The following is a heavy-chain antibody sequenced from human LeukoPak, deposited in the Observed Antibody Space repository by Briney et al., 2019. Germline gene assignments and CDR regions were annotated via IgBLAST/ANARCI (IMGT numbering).Heavy chain of an antibody. CDR1: GGSISSYY. CDR2: LLRSGHT. V-gene: IGHV4-59*01. D-gene: IGHD3-10*01. CDR3: ARGGSSGSYLLWFDP. J-gene: IGHJ5*02. Sequence: AETLSLTCTVSGGSISSYYWSWIRQPPGKGLEWIGYLLRSGHTKHKPSLKSRVTISVDTPKNQFSLKLSSVTAADTAVYYCARGGSSGSYLLWFDPWGQGTLVTV.